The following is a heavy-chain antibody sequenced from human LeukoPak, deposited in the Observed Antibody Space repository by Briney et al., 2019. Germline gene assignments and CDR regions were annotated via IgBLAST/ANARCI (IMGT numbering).Heavy chain of an antibody. Sequence: SETLSLTCAVYGGSFSGYYWSWIRQPPGKGLEWIGEINHSGSTNYNLSLKSRVTISVDTSKNQFSLKLSSVTAADTAVYYCARTGSGSYYNAYYYYYYYMDVWGKGTTVTVSS. CDR3: ARTGSGSYYNAYYYYYYYMDV. D-gene: IGHD3-10*01. CDR2: INHSGST. J-gene: IGHJ6*03. CDR1: GGSFSGYY. V-gene: IGHV4-34*01.